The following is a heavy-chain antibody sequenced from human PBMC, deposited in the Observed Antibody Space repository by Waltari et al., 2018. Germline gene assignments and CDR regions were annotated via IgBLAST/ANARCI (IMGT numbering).Heavy chain of an antibody. CDR1: GFTLRGYE. J-gene: IGHJ4*02. D-gene: IGHD6-13*01. CDR3: ARGIAADGGGGY. CDR2: SSSTGDTI. V-gene: IGHV3-48*03. Sequence: EVHLVESGGGLVQPGGSLRLSCAASGFTLRGYEMNWVRQAPGEGLEWISYSSSTGDTIYYADSVKGRFTISRDNAKNTLYLQMKRLRADDTALYYCARGIAADGGGGYWGQGILVTVSS.